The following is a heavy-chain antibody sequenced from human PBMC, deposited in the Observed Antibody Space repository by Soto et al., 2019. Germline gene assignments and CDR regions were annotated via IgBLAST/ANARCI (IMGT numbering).Heavy chain of an antibody. Sequence: KPSETLSLTCAVSGGSISSSNWWSWVRQPPGKGLEWIGEIYHSGSTNYNPSLKSRVTISVDKSKNQFSLKLSSVTAADTAVYYCASYDSSGYAFDYWGQGTLVTVSS. D-gene: IGHD3-22*01. CDR1: GGSISSSNW. CDR2: IYHSGST. CDR3: ASYDSSGYAFDY. V-gene: IGHV4-4*02. J-gene: IGHJ4*02.